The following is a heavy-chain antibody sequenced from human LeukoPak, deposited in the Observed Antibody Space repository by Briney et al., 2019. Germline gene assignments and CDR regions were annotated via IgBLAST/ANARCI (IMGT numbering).Heavy chain of an antibody. CDR1: GFTFSSYG. D-gene: IGHD5-12*01. CDR3: AKGGYLMIDY. CDR2: ISGSGGST. J-gene: IGHJ4*02. Sequence: GGTLRLSCAASGFTFSSYGMSWVRQAPGKGLDWVSAISGSGGSTYYADSVKGRFAISRDNSKNTMYLQMNSLRAEDTAVYYCAKGGYLMIDYWGQGTLVTVSS. V-gene: IGHV3-23*01.